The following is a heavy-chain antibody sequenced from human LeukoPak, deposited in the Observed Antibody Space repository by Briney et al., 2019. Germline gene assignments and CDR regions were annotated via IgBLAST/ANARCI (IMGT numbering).Heavy chain of an antibody. CDR2: ISSSGNTI. V-gene: IGHV3-11*01. CDR3: ARGYKYGSY. D-gene: IGHD5-24*01. CDR1: GFSFSDYY. Sequence: GGSLRLSGATSGFSFSDYYMSWIRQAPGKGLEWLSYISSSGNTIYYADSVKGRFTISRDNAKNSLYLQMNSLRAEDTAVYYCARGYKYGSYWGQGTLVTVSS. J-gene: IGHJ4*02.